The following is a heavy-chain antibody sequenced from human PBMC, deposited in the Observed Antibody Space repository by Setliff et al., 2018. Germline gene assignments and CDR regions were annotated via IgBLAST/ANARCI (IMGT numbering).Heavy chain of an antibody. Sequence: GASVKVSCKASGYTFTSYDINWVRQDTGQGLEWMGWMNPNSGHTGYAQKFQGRVTITRNTSISTTYMELSSLRSEDTAVYYCARGSRSGGKGGYNWFDPWGQGILVTVSS. J-gene: IGHJ5*02. D-gene: IGHD2-15*01. CDR3: ARGSRSGGKGGYNWFDP. CDR1: GYTFTSYD. V-gene: IGHV1-8*03. CDR2: MNPNSGHT.